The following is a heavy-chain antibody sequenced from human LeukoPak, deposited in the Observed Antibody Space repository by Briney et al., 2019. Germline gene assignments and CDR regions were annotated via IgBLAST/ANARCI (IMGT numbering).Heavy chain of an antibody. CDR1: GFTFSSYA. J-gene: IGHJ6*02. V-gene: IGHV3-23*01. CDR2: SCGSGGST. CDR3: ARGPVAGNDYYYYGMDV. Sequence: PGGSLRLSCAASGFTFSSYAVSWVRQAPGKGLDWVSTSCGSGGSTYYADSVKGRFSISRDISKNTLYLQMNSLRAEDTAVYYCARGPVAGNDYYYYGMDVWGQGTTVTVSS. D-gene: IGHD2-15*01.